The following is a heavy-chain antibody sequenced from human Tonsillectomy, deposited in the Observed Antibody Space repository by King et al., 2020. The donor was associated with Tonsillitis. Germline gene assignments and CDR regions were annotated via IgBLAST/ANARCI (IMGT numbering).Heavy chain of an antibody. V-gene: IGHV3-30*18. J-gene: IGHJ6*02. CDR1: GFTFSSYG. Sequence: VQLVESGGGVVQPGRSLRLSCAASGFTFSSYGMHWVRQAPGKGLEWVAVISYDGSNKYYEDSVKGRFTISRDNSKNTLYLQMNSLRAEDTAVYYCAKDLGRGYYYYGMDVWGQGTTVTVSS. D-gene: IGHD3-10*01. CDR3: AKDLGRGYYYYGMDV. CDR2: ISYDGSNK.